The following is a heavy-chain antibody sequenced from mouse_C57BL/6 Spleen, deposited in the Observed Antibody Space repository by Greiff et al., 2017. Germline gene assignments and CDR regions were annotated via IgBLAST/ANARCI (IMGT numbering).Heavy chain of an antibody. Sequence: VKLVESGPGLVQPSQSLSITCTVSGFSLTSYGVHWVRQSPGKGLEWLGVIWSGGSTDYNEAFISSLSISKDNSKSQVFFKMNSLQADDTAIYYCARKGGFPYAMDYWGQGTSVTVSS. CDR1: GFSLTSYG. V-gene: IGHV2-2*01. CDR3: ARKGGFPYAMDY. J-gene: IGHJ4*01. CDR2: IWSGGST.